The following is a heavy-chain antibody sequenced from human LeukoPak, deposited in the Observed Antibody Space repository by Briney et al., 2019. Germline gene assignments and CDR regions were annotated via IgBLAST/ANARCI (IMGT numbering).Heavy chain of an antibody. CDR3: AKSIRFCSSSSCFAGYYNYGLHV. J-gene: IGHJ6*02. V-gene: IGHV3-30*18. D-gene: IGHD2-2*01. CDR1: GFTFSSYG. Sequence: GGSLRLSRAASGFTFSSYGMHWVRQAPGKGLEWVAVISHDGSSKYFADSVKGRFTISRDNPKNMLDLQMHSLRAEDTAVYYCAKSIRFCSSSSCFAGYYNYGLHVWGQGTTVIVSS. CDR2: ISHDGSSK.